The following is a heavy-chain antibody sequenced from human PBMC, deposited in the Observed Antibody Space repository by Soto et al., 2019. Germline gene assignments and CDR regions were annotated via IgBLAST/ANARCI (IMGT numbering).Heavy chain of an antibody. V-gene: IGHV3-48*01. CDR2: ISSSSTTI. J-gene: IGHJ4*02. Sequence: EVQLVESGGGLVQPGGSLRLSCEASGFTFSNFGINWVRQAPGKGLEWVSHISSSSTTIYYAESVKGRFTISRDNAKNSLYLQMSSLRGEDTAVYYCAPSFITTIGTTAWGQGTLVTLSS. D-gene: IGHD1-1*01. CDR3: APSFITTIGTTA. CDR1: GFTFSNFG.